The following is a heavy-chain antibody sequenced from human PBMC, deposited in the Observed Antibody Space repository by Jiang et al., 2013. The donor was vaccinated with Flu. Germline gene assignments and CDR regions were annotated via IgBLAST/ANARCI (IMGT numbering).Heavy chain of an antibody. CDR1: GYTFIDYC. CDR3: ARHLLGTTPPFDY. CDR2: IDPSDSYT. Sequence: GAEVKKPGESLRISCKASGYTFIDYCITWVRQMPGQGPEWMGRIDPSDSYTKYSPSFQGHVTISVDRSISTAYLQWSSLRASDTAMYYCARHLLGTTPPFDYWGQGSLVTVSS. J-gene: IGHJ4*02. D-gene: IGHD1-7*01. V-gene: IGHV5-10-1*01.